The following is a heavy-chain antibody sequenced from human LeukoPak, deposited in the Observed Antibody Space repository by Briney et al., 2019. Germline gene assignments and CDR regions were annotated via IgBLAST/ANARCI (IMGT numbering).Heavy chain of an antibody. CDR2: ISYDGSNK. J-gene: IGHJ6*03. CDR1: GFTFSSYA. V-gene: IGHV3-30-3*01. CDR3: ARAQQNYYYYYYMDV. Sequence: PGGSLRLSCAASGFTFSSYAMHWVRQAPGKGLEWVALISYDGSNKYYADSVKGRFTISRNNSKNTLYLQMNSLSDEDTAVYYCARAQQNYYYYYYMDVWGKGTTVTVSS.